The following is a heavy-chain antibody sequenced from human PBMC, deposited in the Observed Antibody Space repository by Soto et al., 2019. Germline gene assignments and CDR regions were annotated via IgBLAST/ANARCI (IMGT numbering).Heavy chain of an antibody. D-gene: IGHD6-19*01. CDR2: ISGSGGST. V-gene: IGHV3-23*01. CDR3: AKDPPGIAVAGTLWSDIWYFDL. J-gene: IGHJ2*01. CDR1: GFTFSSYA. Sequence: EVQLLESGGGLVQPGGSLRLSCAASGFTFSSYAMSWVRQAPGKGLEWVSAISGSGGSTYYADSVKGRFTISRDNSKNTLYLQMNSLRAEDTAVYYCAKDPPGIAVAGTLWSDIWYFDLWGRGTLVTVSS.